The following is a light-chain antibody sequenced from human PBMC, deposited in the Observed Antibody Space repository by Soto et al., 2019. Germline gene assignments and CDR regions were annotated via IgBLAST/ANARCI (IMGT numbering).Light chain of an antibody. CDR1: QSVSSN. CDR3: HEYNTWPWT. J-gene: IGKJ1*01. Sequence: EKVMTQSPATLSVSPGERATLSCRASQSVSSNLAWYQQKPGQAPRLLIYGASIRATGIPARFSGSGSGTEFTLTISSLQSEDFAVYYCHEYNTWPWTFGQGTKVDI. CDR2: GAS. V-gene: IGKV3D-15*01.